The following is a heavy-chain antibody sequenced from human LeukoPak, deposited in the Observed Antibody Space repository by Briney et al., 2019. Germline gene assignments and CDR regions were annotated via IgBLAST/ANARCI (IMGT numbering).Heavy chain of an antibody. J-gene: IGHJ4*02. CDR3: VRDHGDYYFDY. Sequence: GGSLRLSCAASGFTFSTYWMHWVRHAPGKGLVWISRIKSDGSSTNYADSVKGRFTISRDNAQNTLYLQMNSLRAEDTAVYYCVRDHGDYYFDYWGQGTLVTVSS. CDR1: GFTFSTYW. V-gene: IGHV3-74*01. CDR2: IKSDGSST. D-gene: IGHD4-17*01.